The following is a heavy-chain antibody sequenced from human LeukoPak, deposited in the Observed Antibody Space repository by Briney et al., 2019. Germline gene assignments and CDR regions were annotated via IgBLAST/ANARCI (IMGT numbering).Heavy chain of an antibody. V-gene: IGHV3-30*04. J-gene: IGHJ4*02. CDR1: GFTFSSYE. Sequence: GGSLRLSCAASGFTFSSYEMNWVRQAPGKGLEWVAVISYDGSNKYYADSVKGRFTISRDNSKNTLYLQMNSLRAEDTAVYYCAKDYGSGSYYWSDYWGQGTLVTVSS. CDR3: AKDYGSGSYYWSDY. D-gene: IGHD3-10*01. CDR2: ISYDGSNK.